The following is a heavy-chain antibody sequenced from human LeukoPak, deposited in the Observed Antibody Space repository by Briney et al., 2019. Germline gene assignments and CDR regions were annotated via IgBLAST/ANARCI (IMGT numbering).Heavy chain of an antibody. V-gene: IGHV3-23*01. CDR3: ARTLYADSSGWYALDY. D-gene: IGHD6-19*01. CDR1: GFTFSSYA. CDR2: ISGSGGST. J-gene: IGHJ4*02. Sequence: PGGSLRLSCAASGFTFSSYAMSWVRQAPGKGLEWVSAISGSGGSTYYADSVKGRFTISRDNSKNTLYLQMNSLRAEDTAVYYCARTLYADSSGWYALDYWGQGTLVTVSS.